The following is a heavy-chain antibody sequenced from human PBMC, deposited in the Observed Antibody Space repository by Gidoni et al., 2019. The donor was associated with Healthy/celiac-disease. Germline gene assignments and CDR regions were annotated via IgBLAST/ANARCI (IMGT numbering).Heavy chain of an antibody. CDR2: INAGNGNT. Sequence: QVQLVQSGPEGKKPGAAVKVSCKASGYTFTSYAMHLVRQAPGQRLEWMGWINAGNGNTKYSQKFQGRVTITRYTSASTAYMELSSLRSEDTAVYYCARDLGWLSSGWYYYFDYWGQGTLVTFSS. CDR1: GYTFTSYA. D-gene: IGHD6-19*01. CDR3: ARDLGWLSSGWYYYFDY. J-gene: IGHJ4*02. V-gene: IGHV1-3*01.